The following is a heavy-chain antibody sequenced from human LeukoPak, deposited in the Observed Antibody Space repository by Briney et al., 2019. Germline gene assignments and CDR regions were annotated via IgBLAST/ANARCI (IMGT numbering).Heavy chain of an antibody. V-gene: IGHV4-34*01. CDR1: GENFSIYF. J-gene: IGHJ4*02. CDR2: INHGGST. Sequence: SETLSLTCAVYGENFSIYFYSWIRQPPGKGLEWIGEINHGGSTSYNPSLKSRVAISVETSKNQFSLRLSSVTAADTAMYYCARPGLAYCGADCYSTEGYYFDYWSQGTLVTVSS. D-gene: IGHD2-21*01. CDR3: ARPGLAYCGADCYSTEGYYFDY.